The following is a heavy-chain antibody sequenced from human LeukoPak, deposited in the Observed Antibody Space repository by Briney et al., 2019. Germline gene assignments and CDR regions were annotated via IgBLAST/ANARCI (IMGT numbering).Heavy chain of an antibody. Sequence: SVKVSCKASGGTFSSYAISWVRQAPGQGLEWMGRIIPIFGTANYAQKFQGRVTITADESTSTAYMELSSLRSEDTAVYYCARAPEYYYGSGSYYNDYWGQGTLVTVSS. CDR2: IIPIFGTA. CDR3: ARAPEYYYGSGSYYNDY. V-gene: IGHV1-69*13. CDR1: GGTFSSYA. J-gene: IGHJ4*02. D-gene: IGHD3-10*01.